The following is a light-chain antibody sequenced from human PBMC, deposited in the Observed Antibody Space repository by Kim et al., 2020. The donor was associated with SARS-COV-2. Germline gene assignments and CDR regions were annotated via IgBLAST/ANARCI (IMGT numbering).Light chain of an antibody. CDR1: SSNIGSNY. V-gene: IGLV1-47*01. CDR2: RND. J-gene: IGLJ3*02. CDR3: AAWDDSLNSLV. Sequence: QSVLTQPPSASGTPGQRVTISCSGSSSNIGSNYVYWYQQLPGTAPKLLIHRNDQRPSGVSDRFSGSKSGTSASLAISGLRSDEEADFYCAAWDDSLNSLVFGGGTQLTVL.